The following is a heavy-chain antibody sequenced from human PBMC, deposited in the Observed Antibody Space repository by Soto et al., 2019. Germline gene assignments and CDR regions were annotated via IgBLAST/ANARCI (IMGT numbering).Heavy chain of an antibody. V-gene: IGHV3-30*19. D-gene: IGHD3-16*01. J-gene: IGHJ1*01. Sequence: QVQLVESGGGVVQPGTSLRVSCVGSGFTFRSYVIHWVRQAPGKGLEWVALTSYDGSDKYYGDSVRGRFTISRDNSRNTVDLQMDSLRLEDTALYYCARGGPTGGLDVWGQGTLVSVSS. CDR3: ARGGPTGGLDV. CDR2: TSYDGSDK. CDR1: GFTFRSYV.